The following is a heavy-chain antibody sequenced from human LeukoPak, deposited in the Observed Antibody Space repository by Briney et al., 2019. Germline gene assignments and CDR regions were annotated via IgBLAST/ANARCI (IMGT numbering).Heavy chain of an antibody. D-gene: IGHD3-3*01. Sequence: GGSLRLSCAASGFTFSSYGMHWVRQAPGKGLEWVAFIRYDGSNKYYADSVKGRFTISRDNSKNTLYLQMNSLRAEDTAVYYCAKAAHRYYDFWSGPTDYFDYWGQGTLVTVSS. V-gene: IGHV3-30*02. J-gene: IGHJ4*02. CDR1: GFTFSSYG. CDR2: IRYDGSNK. CDR3: AKAAHRYYDFWSGPTDYFDY.